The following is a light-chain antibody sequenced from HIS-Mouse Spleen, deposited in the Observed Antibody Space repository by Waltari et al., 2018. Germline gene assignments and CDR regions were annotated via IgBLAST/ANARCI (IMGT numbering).Light chain of an antibody. J-gene: IGKJ2*01. CDR3: MQALQYT. V-gene: IGKV2-28*01. Sequence: DIVMTQSPLSLPVTPGEPASIPCRSSQSLLHSNGYNYLDWYLQKPGQSPQLLIYLGSNRASGVPDRFSGSGSGTDFTLKISRVEAEDVGVYYCMQALQYTFGQGTKLEIK. CDR2: LGS. CDR1: QSLLHSNGYNY.